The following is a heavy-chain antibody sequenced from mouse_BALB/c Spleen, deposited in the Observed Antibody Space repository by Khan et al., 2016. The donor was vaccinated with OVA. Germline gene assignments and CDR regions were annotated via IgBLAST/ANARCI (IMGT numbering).Heavy chain of an antibody. J-gene: IGHJ3*01. CDR3: ARSTYGYAFAY. V-gene: IGHV3-8*02. D-gene: IGHD2-14*01. Sequence: EVQLQESGPSLVKPSQTLSLTCSVTGDSITSGYWCWIRQFPGNKLEYIGYILHSGSNYNNTSHKRTISITRHTSQTQYYLQLNSVTTDDTATYECARSTYGYAFAYWGQGTLVTVSA. CDR1: GDSITSGY. CDR2: ILHSGSN.